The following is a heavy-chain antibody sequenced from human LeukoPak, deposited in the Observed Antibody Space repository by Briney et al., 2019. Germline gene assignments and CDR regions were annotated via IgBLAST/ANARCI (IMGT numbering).Heavy chain of an antibody. Sequence: ASVKVSCKSSGGTFSSYAISWVRQAPGQGLEWMGGIIPIFGTANYAQKFKGRVTITADESKSTAYMELSSLRSEDTAVYYCARPPHSIRYCSTTSCLYYFDYWGQGPLVTVSS. J-gene: IGHJ4*02. CDR1: GGTFSSYA. D-gene: IGHD2-2*01. V-gene: IGHV1-69*13. CDR2: IIPIFGTA. CDR3: ARPPHSIRYCSTTSCLYYFDY.